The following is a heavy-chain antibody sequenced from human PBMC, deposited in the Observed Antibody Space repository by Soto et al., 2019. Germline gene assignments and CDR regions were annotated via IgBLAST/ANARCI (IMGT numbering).Heavy chain of an antibody. CDR2: INHSGST. CDR3: AGIAAAGKRPYYYYYYGMDV. J-gene: IGHJ6*02. CDR1: GGSFSGYY. V-gene: IGHV4-34*01. Sequence: KTSETLSLTCAVYGGSFSGYYWSWIRQPPGKGLEWIGEINHSGSTNYNPSLKSRVTISVDTSKNQFSLKLSSVTAADTAVYYCAGIAAAGKRPYYYYYYGMDVWGQGTTVT. D-gene: IGHD6-13*01.